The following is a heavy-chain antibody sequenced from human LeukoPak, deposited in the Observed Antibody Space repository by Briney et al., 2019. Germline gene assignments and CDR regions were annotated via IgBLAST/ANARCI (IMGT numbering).Heavy chain of an antibody. J-gene: IGHJ3*02. D-gene: IGHD3-22*01. V-gene: IGHV3-48*04. CDR2: ISSSGSTI. Sequence: QAGGSLRLSCAASGFTFSSYGMSWVRQAPGKGLEWVSYISSSGSTIYYADSVKGRFTISRDNAKNSLYLQMNSLRAEDTAVYYCARDDDYYDSSGDAFDIWGQGTMVTVSS. CDR3: ARDDDYYDSSGDAFDI. CDR1: GFTFSSYG.